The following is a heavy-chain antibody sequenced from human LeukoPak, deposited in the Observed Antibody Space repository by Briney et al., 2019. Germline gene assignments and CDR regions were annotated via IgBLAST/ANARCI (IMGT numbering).Heavy chain of an antibody. CDR3: ARSPNSGYDPFDY. Sequence: SETLSLTCTVSGGSFSSSSHYWGWIRQPPGKGLEWIGSIYYSGSTYYNPSLKSRLTISVDTSKNQFSLKLSSVTAADTAVYYCARSPNSGYDPFDYWGQGTLVTVSS. D-gene: IGHD5-12*01. V-gene: IGHV4-39*01. J-gene: IGHJ4*02. CDR1: GGSFSSSSHY. CDR2: IYYSGST.